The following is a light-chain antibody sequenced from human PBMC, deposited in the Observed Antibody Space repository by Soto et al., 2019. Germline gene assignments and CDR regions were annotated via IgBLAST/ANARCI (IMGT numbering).Light chain of an antibody. J-gene: IGKJ4*01. CDR1: QDISKY. CDR2: DAY. CDR3: QQYGNLPLT. V-gene: IGKV1-33*01. Sequence: DIQMTQSPSSLSASVGDRVTITCQASQDISKYLNWFQQKPGRAPKLLIYDAYNLETGVQSRFRGTGSGTHFSFTITSLQREDFATYYCQQYGNLPLTFGGGTKVDIK.